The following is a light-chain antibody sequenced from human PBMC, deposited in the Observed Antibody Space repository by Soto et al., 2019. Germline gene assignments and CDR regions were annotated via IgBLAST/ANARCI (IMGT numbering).Light chain of an antibody. J-gene: IGKJ5*01. CDR2: DVS. CDR1: QGVTTN. CDR3: QQYNNWPFS. V-gene: IGKV3-15*01. Sequence: PGTLYVSPGERATLSCRAGQGVTTNFAWYQQKSGQSPRLLIYDVSIRATGVPARFSGTGSETDFTLTISGLQSEDSAVYFCQQYNNWPFSFGQGTRLEIK.